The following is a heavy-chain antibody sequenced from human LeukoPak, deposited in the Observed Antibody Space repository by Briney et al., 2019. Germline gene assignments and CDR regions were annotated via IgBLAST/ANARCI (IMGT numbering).Heavy chain of an antibody. D-gene: IGHD3-22*01. CDR1: SGSISTSNYY. V-gene: IGHV4-61*05. Sequence: SETLSLTCTVSSGSISTSNYYWGWVRQPPGKALEWIGNIFYSGSTNYNPSLKSRVTISVDTSKNQFSLRLSSVTAADTAVYYCARVTGYIVEDYFDYWGQGTLVTVSS. CDR3: ARVTGYIVEDYFDY. CDR2: IFYSGST. J-gene: IGHJ4*02.